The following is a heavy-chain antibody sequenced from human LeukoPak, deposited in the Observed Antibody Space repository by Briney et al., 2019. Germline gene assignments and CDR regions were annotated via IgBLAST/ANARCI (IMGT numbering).Heavy chain of an antibody. CDR1: GGTFSSYA. V-gene: IGHV1-8*03. Sequence: ASVKVSCKASGGTFSSYAISWGRQAPGQGLEWMGWMNPNSGNTDYAQKFQGRVTITRNTSISTAYMELSSLRSEDTAVYFCARGDTSGWLYWGQGTLVTVSS. CDR3: ARGDTSGWLY. CDR2: MNPNSGNT. D-gene: IGHD6-19*01. J-gene: IGHJ4*02.